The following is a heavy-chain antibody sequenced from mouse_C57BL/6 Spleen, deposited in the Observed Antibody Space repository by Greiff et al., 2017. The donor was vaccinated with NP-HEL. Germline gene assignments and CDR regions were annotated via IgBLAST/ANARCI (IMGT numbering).Heavy chain of an antibody. V-gene: IGHV3-6*01. Sequence: ESGPGLVKPSQSLSLTCSVTGYSITSGYYWNWIRQFPGNKLEWMGYISYDGSNNYNPSLKNRISITRDTSKNQFFLKLNSVTTEDTATYYCARTLITTVVAHWGQGTLVTVSA. D-gene: IGHD1-1*01. J-gene: IGHJ3*01. CDR2: ISYDGSN. CDR3: ARTLITTVVAH. CDR1: GYSITSGYY.